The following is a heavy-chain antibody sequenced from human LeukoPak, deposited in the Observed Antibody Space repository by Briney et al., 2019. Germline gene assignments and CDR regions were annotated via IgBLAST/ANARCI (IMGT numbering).Heavy chain of an antibody. CDR2: ITQDGSEK. CDR3: AKGQQHFDY. D-gene: IGHD6-13*01. CDR1: GFTFNSYW. Sequence: PGGSLRLSCAASGFTFNSYWMSWVRQAPGKGLEWVANITQDGSEKYYVDSVKGRFTISRDNAKNSLYLQMNSLRADDTAVFFCAKGQQHFDYWGQGTLVTVSS. V-gene: IGHV3-7*04. J-gene: IGHJ4*02.